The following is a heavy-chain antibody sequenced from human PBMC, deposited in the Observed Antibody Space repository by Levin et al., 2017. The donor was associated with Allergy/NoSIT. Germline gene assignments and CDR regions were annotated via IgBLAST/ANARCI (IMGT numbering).Heavy chain of an antibody. D-gene: IGHD2-15*01. CDR3: AKEGFCSGGSCADWYFDL. CDR2: INNSGGNT. V-gene: IGHV3-23*01. J-gene: IGHJ2*01. CDR1: GFTFSSYA. Sequence: GGSLRLSCAASGFTFSSYAMSWVRQAPGKGLEWVSTINNSGGNTYYADSVKGRFTISRDNSRNTLYLQMNSLRAEDTAVYYCAKEGFCSGGSCADWYFDLWGRGTLVTVSS.